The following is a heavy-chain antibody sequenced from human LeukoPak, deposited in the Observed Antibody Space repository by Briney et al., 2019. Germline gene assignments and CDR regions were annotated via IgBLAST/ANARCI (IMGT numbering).Heavy chain of an antibody. Sequence: SETLSLTCAVYGGSFSGYYWSWIRQPPGKGLEWIGEINHSGSTNYNPSLKSRVTISVDTSKNQFSLELSSVTAADTAVYYCARGRYYDFWSGYYTTNPYYYGMDVWGQGTTVTVSS. CDR1: GGSFSGYY. CDR3: ARGRYYDFWSGYYTTNPYYYGMDV. D-gene: IGHD3-3*01. CDR2: INHSGST. J-gene: IGHJ6*02. V-gene: IGHV4-34*01.